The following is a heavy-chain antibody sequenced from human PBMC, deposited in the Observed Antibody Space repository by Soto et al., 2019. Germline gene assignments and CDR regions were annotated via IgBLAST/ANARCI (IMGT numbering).Heavy chain of an antibody. CDR1: GGTFSSYA. CDR2: IIPIFGTA. V-gene: IGHV1-69*12. D-gene: IGHD3-10*01. J-gene: IGHJ6*02. Sequence: QVQLVQSGAEVKKPGSSVKVSCKASGGTFSSYAISWVRQAPGLGLEWMGGIIPIFGTADYAQKFQGRVTITAGESTSTAYMELSSLRSEDTAVYYCATMKGGSQYYYYGLDVWGQGTTVTVSS. CDR3: ATMKGGSQYYYYGLDV.